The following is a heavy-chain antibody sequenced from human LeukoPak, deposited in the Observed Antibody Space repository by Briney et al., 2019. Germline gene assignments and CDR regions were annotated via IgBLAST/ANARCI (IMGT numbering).Heavy chain of an antibody. J-gene: IGHJ4*02. CDR3: VKNSGWYCLDY. Sequence: GGSLRLSCAASGFTFSSYAMSWVRQAPGKGLEWVSAISGSGGSTYYADSVKGRFTISRDNSKNTLYLQTNSLRAEDTAVYYCVKNSGWYCLDYWGQGITVIVSS. V-gene: IGHV3-23*01. CDR1: GFTFSSYA. CDR2: ISGSGGST. D-gene: IGHD6-13*01.